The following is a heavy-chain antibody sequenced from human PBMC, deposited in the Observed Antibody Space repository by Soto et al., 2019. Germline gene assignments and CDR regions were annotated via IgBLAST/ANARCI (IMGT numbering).Heavy chain of an antibody. Sequence: WGFLRLSCVGSGVTFSEYLMSWVRQAPGTGLEWVANIKQDGSEKYYVSSVEGRFTVSRDNTKNSLYLQMNSLRAEDTALYYFASHPASVTAFGGFDYSGTGTQVPGTS. CDR2: IKQDGSEK. CDR3: ASHPASVTAFGGFDY. J-gene: IGHJ4*02. D-gene: IGHD2-15*01. V-gene: IGHV3-7*01. CDR1: GVTFSEYL.